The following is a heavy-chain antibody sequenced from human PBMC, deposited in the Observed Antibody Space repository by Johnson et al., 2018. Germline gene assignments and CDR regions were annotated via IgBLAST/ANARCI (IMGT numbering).Heavy chain of an antibody. J-gene: IGHJ6*03. CDR2: IHSSGTT. Sequence: QVRLQESGPGLVRPSEPLSLTCTVSSGSISSGSHFGAWIRKPPGKGLEWIGSIHSSGTTYYNPSLKSPVPILVDTSKTQVSLRLTSVTAADTAVYYCVRIVVSSLGNYMDVWGRGTTVTVSS. CDR1: SGSISSGSHF. V-gene: IGHV4-39*07. D-gene: IGHD3-22*01. CDR3: VRIVVSSLGNYMDV.